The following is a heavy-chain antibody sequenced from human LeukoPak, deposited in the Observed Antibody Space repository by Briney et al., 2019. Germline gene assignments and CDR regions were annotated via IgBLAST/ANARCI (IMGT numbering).Heavy chain of an antibody. CDR1: GDSISSSHW. CDR2: IYHSGNT. V-gene: IGHV4-4*01. Sequence: PETLSLTCAVSGDSISSSHWWSWVRQSPGKGLEWIGEIYHSGNTNYNPSVKSRVAISLDKASNQFSLRLTSVTAADTAMYFCAREEMPGKFDYWGQGILVTVSS. J-gene: IGHJ4*02. CDR3: AREEMPGKFDY. D-gene: IGHD1-26*01.